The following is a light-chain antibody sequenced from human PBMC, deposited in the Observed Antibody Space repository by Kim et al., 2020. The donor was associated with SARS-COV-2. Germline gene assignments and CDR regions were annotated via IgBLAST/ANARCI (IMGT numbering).Light chain of an antibody. Sequence: LSLSPGERAILSSRAGGRVTTCLAGFQQKPGQAPRLLIYGTSTRATDVPARFSGSGSGTDFTLTISSLEPEDCAVYYCQQRNNWLTFGGGTKVDIK. CDR3: QQRNNWLT. V-gene: IGKV3-11*01. CDR1: GRVTTC. CDR2: GTS. J-gene: IGKJ4*01.